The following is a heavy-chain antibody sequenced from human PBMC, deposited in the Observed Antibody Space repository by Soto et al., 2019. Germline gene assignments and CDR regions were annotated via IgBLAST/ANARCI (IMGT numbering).Heavy chain of an antibody. CDR1: GFSLSTSGVG. CDR2: IYWDDDK. J-gene: IGHJ4*02. CDR3: AHVYGGYANFDY. D-gene: IGHD5-12*01. Sequence: QITLKESGPTLVKPTQTLTLTCTFSGFSLSTSGVGVGWIRQPPGKALEWLALIYWDDDKRYSPSLKSRLTTXKXXSKNQVVLTMTNMDPVDTATYYCAHVYGGYANFDYWGQGTLVTVSS. V-gene: IGHV2-5*02.